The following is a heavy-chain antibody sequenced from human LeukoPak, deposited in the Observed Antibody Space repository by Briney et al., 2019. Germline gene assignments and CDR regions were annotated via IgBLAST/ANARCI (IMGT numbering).Heavy chain of an antibody. V-gene: IGHV3-74*01. D-gene: IGHD3-10*01. CDR1: ALTFSNSW. J-gene: IGHJ4*02. Sequence: GASLRLSCAASALTFSNSWMQSARQAPGEGLGWVSRIRTDGSGAGYADYVRGRFTISRDNAKNTLYLQMNSLRAEDTAVYYCTRDLVYGSGTSDYWGQGTLVTVSS. CDR3: TRDLVYGSGTSDY. CDR2: IRTDGSGA.